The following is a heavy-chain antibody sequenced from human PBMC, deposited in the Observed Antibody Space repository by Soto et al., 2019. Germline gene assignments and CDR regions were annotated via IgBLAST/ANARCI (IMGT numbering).Heavy chain of an antibody. CDR3: AKDSRYQLSGNQLYSGLGV. CDR2: IWYGDIDK. V-gene: IGHV3-33*06. J-gene: IGHJ6*02. D-gene: IGHD2-2*01. CDR1: GVTLTSHA. Sequence: PGGSLRRACSASGVTLTSHAMRWVRQTPGKGLEWVADIWYGDIDKKYASSVKGRFTISRDNFKNTLALQMNSLRPEDTAVYSFAKDSRYQLSGNQLYSGLGVWGQGTTVHVSS.